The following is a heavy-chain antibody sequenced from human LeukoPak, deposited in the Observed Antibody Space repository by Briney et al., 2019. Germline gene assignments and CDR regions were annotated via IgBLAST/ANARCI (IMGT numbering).Heavy chain of an antibody. CDR3: ARVRGSSWYLGEENWFDP. Sequence: SETLSLTCTVSGGSIRSSYYYWGWIRQPPGKGLEWIGYIYYSGGTNYNPSLKSRVTISVDTSKNQFSLKLSSVTAADTAVYYCARVRGSSWYLGEENWFDPWGQGTLVTVSS. D-gene: IGHD6-13*01. V-gene: IGHV4-61*05. CDR2: IYYSGGT. J-gene: IGHJ5*02. CDR1: GGSIRSSYYY.